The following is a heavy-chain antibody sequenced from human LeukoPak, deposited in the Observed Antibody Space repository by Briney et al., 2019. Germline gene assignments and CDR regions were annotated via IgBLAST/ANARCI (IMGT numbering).Heavy chain of an antibody. Sequence: GGSLRLSCAASGFTFSSYAMSSVRQPPGKGLEWVSAISGSGGSTYYADSVKGRFTISRDNSKNTLYLQMNSLRAEDTAVYYCAKRKMYDILTGYYFGMDVWGQGTTVTVSS. J-gene: IGHJ6*02. D-gene: IGHD3-9*01. V-gene: IGHV3-23*01. CDR1: GFTFSSYA. CDR2: ISGSGGST. CDR3: AKRKMYDILTGYYFGMDV.